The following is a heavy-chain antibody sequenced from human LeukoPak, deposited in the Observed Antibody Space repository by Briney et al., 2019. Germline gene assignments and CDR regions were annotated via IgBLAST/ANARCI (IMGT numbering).Heavy chain of an antibody. D-gene: IGHD3-22*01. CDR1: GGSFSGYY. CDR2: INHSGST. Sequence: SETLSLTWAVYGGSFSGYYWSWIRQPPGKGLEWIGEINHSGSTNYNPSLKSRVTISVDTSKNQFSLKLSSVTAADTAVYYCAVGSSGYGTYDAFDIWGQGTMVTVSS. V-gene: IGHV4-34*01. J-gene: IGHJ3*02. CDR3: AVGSSGYGTYDAFDI.